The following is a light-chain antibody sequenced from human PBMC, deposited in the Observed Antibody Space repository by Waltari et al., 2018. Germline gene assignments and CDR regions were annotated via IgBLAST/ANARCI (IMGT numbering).Light chain of an antibody. CDR2: DSS. V-gene: IGKV3-15*01. J-gene: IGKJ2*01. CDR3: HKYNEWPHT. CDR1: QNLRTY. Sequence: EIVMTQSPATLSVSPGDAATLSCRASQNLRTYLAWYQQKPGQAPRLLMYDSSSRATDFPARFSGSGSGTTFTLTIRSLQSEDYALYYCHKYNEWPHTFGQGTNLAIK.